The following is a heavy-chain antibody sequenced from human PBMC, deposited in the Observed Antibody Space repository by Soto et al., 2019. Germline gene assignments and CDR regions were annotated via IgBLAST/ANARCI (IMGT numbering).Heavy chain of an antibody. CDR1: GFTFSTYW. D-gene: IGHD3-22*01. CDR3: VRDRDFYDGRGYASPGDAFDV. CDR2: ISLDGSRT. V-gene: IGHV3-74*01. J-gene: IGHJ3*01. Sequence: EVQLVESGGGLVQPGGSLRLSCAVSGFTFSTYWMNWVRQVPGKGLVWVSRISLDGSRTSYADSVKGRFTISRDNAKNTLYLQMRSLRAEDSAVYFCVRDRDFYDGRGYASPGDAFDVWGQGTVVSVSS.